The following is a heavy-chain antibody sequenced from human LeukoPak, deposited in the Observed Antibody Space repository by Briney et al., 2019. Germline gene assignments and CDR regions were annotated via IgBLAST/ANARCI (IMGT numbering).Heavy chain of an antibody. D-gene: IGHD1-26*01. CDR2: ITASGTAI. CDR3: ASSGSYRFDY. J-gene: IGHJ4*02. CDR1: GFTFSGYS. Sequence: PGGSLRLSCAASGFTFSGYSMNWVRQAPGKGLEWVSHITASGTAIFYADSVKGRFTISRDNAKNSLYLQMNSLRDEDTAVYYCASSGSYRFDYWGQGTLVTVSS. V-gene: IGHV3-48*02.